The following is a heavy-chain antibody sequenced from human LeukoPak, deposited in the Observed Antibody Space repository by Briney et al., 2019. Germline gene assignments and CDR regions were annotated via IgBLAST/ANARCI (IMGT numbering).Heavy chain of an antibody. CDR1: GFTFSSYS. V-gene: IGHV3-48*01. CDR2: ISSSSSTM. J-gene: IGHJ4*02. CDR3: ARLPNYGGNNDFFDY. D-gene: IGHD4-23*01. Sequence: GGSLRLSCAASGFTFSSYSMNRVRQAPGKGLEWVSYISSSSSTMYYADSVKGRFTISRDNAKNSLYLQMNSLRAEDTAVYYCARLPNYGGNNDFFDYWGQGTLVTVSS.